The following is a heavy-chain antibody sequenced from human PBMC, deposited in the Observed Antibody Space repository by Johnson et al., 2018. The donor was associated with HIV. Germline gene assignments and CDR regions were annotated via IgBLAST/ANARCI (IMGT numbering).Heavy chain of an antibody. CDR1: GFTFSSYS. CDR3: AKELGSSGDHYAFDI. CDR2: ISYDGSNK. V-gene: IGHV3-30*04. Sequence: QVQLVESGGGVVQPGRSLRLSCAASGFTFSSYSMHWVRQAPGKGLEWVAVISYDGSNKYYADSVKGRFTISRDNSKNTLYLQMNSLRAEDTAVYYCAKELGSSGDHYAFDIWGQGTMVTVSS. D-gene: IGHD6-25*01. J-gene: IGHJ3*02.